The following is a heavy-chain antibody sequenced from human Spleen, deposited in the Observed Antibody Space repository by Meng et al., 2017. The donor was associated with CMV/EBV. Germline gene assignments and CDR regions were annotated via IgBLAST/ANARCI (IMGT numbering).Heavy chain of an antibody. J-gene: IGHJ4*02. CDR2: INPNGGST. Sequence: GYSFMNFHLHWLRQAPGQRLEWIGLINPNGGSTGYTQKVQGRVIMTRVTSTNTVYMELSRLRSEDTAVYYCARGAVWFRDSTAFFDYWGQGSLVTVSS. V-gene: IGHV1-46*01. CDR3: ARGAVWFRDSTAFFDY. CDR1: GYSFMNFH. D-gene: IGHD3-10*01.